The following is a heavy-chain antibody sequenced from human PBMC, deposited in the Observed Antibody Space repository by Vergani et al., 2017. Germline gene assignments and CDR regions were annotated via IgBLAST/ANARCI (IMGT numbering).Heavy chain of an antibody. CDR2: INHSGST. CDR3: ARDVHSLGYSSGSFDY. CDR1: GGSFSGYY. Sequence: QVQLQQWGAGLLKPSETLSLTCAVYGGSFSGYYWSWIRQPPGKGLEWIGEINHSGSTNYNPSLKSRVTISVDTSKNQFSLKLISVTAADTAVYYCARDVHSLGYSSGSFDYWGQGTLVTVSS. J-gene: IGHJ4*02. D-gene: IGHD6-19*01. V-gene: IGHV4-34*01.